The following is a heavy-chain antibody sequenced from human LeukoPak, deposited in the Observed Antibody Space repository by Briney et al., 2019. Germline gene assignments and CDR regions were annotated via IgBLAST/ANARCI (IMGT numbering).Heavy chain of an antibody. J-gene: IGHJ4*02. CDR2: IYYGGNT. CDR1: GGSFNSDDYY. CDR3: ASGPRNYYYSGSYHY. D-gene: IGHD3-10*01. Sequence: PSETLSLTCGVSGGSFNSDDYYWNWIRQPPGRGLEWIGYIYYGGNTNYNPSLRSRVTISMDTSKSQFSLKVNSVTAADTAVYFCASGPRNYYYSGSYHYWGQGTLVTVSS. V-gene: IGHV4-61*08.